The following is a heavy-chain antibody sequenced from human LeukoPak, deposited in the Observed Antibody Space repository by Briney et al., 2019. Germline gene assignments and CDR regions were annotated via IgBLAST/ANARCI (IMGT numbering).Heavy chain of an antibody. CDR3: AIDLYYDSSGLDY. V-gene: IGHV3-23*01. Sequence: GGSLRLSCAASGLTFSNYAMSWVRQAPGKGLEWVSTISGSGGSTYYADSVKGRFTISRDNSKNTLYLEMNSLRAEDTAVYYCAIDLYYDSSGLDYWAQGTLVTVSS. CDR1: GLTFSNYA. J-gene: IGHJ4*02. D-gene: IGHD3-22*01. CDR2: ISGSGGST.